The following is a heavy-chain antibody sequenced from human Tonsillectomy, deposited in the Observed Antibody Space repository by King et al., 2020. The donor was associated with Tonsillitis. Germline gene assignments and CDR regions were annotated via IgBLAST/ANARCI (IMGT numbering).Heavy chain of an antibody. D-gene: IGHD3-10*01. J-gene: IGHJ4*02. CDR1: GFTFNSYA. CDR2: ISGSGDST. CDR3: AKGNKWVTMVRGVSPFDY. Sequence: VQLVESGGGLVQPGGSLRLSCPASGFTFNSYAMSWVRQAPGKGLEWVSSISGSGDSTYYADSVKGRFTISRDNSKNTLYLQMSSLRAEDTAVYYCAKGNKWVTMVRGVSPFDYWGQGTLVTVSS. V-gene: IGHV3-23*04.